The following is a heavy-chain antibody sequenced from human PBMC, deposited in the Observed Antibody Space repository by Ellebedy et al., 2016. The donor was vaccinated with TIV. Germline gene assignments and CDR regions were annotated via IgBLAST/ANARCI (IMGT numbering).Heavy chain of an antibody. CDR2: ISGSGESI. CDR1: GFTFSDNA. V-gene: IGHV3-23*01. Sequence: GESLKISCAASGFTFSDNAMTWVRQAPGKVLEWVRGISGSGESIYYADSVKGRFTVSRDNSKNTLYLQMNSLRAEETAVYYCAKSPSRKPSLVDSWGQGTLVTVSS. CDR3: AKSPSRKPSLVDS. D-gene: IGHD1-14*01. J-gene: IGHJ4*02.